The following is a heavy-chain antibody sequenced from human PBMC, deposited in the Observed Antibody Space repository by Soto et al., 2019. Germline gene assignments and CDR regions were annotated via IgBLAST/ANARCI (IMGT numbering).Heavy chain of an antibody. CDR3: ARAGGLGAVAADY. J-gene: IGHJ4*02. D-gene: IGHD6-19*01. CDR1: GGSISSGGYS. CDR2: IYHSGSS. Sequence: QLQLQESGSGLVKPSQTLSLTCAVSGGSISSGGYSWSWIRQPPGKGLEWIGYIYHSGSSYYNPSLKSRVTISVDRSKNQFSLKLSSVTAADTAVYYCARAGGLGAVAADYWGQGTLVTVSS. V-gene: IGHV4-30-2*01.